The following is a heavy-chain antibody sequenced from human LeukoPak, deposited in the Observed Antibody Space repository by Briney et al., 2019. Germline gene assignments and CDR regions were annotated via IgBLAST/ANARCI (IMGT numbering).Heavy chain of an antibody. CDR1: GYSFTNYW. Sequence: GESLKISCKGSGYSFTNYWIGWVRQMPGKGLEWMGVIYPGDSDTRYSPSFQGQVTISVDKSINTAYLHWSSPKASDTAMYYCARPLDAVAGTSSDYWGQGTLLTVSS. CDR3: ARPLDAVAGTSSDY. V-gene: IGHV5-51*01. CDR2: IYPGDSDT. D-gene: IGHD6-19*01. J-gene: IGHJ4*02.